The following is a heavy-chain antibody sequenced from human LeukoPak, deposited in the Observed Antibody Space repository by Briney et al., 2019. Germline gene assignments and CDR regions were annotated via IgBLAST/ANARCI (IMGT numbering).Heavy chain of an antibody. CDR2: MNPNSGNT. J-gene: IGHJ6*03. D-gene: IGHD2-15*01. Sequence: ASVKVSCKASGYTFTSYDINWVRQATGQGLEWMGWMNPNSGNTGYAQKFQGRVTMTRNTSISTAYVELSSLRSEDTAVYYCARGQDCSGGSCYPLYYYYYYMDVWGKGTTVTVSS. CDR3: ARGQDCSGGSCYPLYYYYYYMDV. CDR1: GYTFTSYD. V-gene: IGHV1-8*01.